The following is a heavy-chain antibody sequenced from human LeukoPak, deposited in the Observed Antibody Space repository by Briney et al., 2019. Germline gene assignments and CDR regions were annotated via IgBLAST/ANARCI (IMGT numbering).Heavy chain of an antibody. Sequence: GGSLRLSCAASGFTFSSYAMSWVRQAPGKGLVWVSRINTDGSSTSYAVSVKGRFTISRDNAKNTLYLQMNSLRGEDTAVYYCVKDEVFSSGWYFDSWGQGTLVTVSS. CDR1: GFTFSSYA. CDR2: INTDGSST. J-gene: IGHJ4*02. CDR3: VKDEVFSSGWYFDS. V-gene: IGHV3-74*01. D-gene: IGHD6-19*01.